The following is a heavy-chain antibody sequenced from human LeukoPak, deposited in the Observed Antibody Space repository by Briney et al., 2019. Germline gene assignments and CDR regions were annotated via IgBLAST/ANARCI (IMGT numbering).Heavy chain of an antibody. D-gene: IGHD2-2*01. V-gene: IGHV3-23*01. CDR3: AKVGEYQLLLYAFDM. CDR2: MSGSGGST. CDR1: GFTFSIYG. Sequence: GGSLRLSCAASGFTFSIYGMSWVRQAPGRGLEWVSAMSGSGGSTYYADSVKGRFTISRDNSKNTLYLQMNSLRAEDTAVYYCAKVGEYQLLLYAFDMWGQGTMVTVSS. J-gene: IGHJ3*02.